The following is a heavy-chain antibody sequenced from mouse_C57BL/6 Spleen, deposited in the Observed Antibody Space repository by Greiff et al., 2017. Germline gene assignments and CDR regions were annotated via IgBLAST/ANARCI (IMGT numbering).Heavy chain of an antibody. CDR3: ARIAEGYYGSSYWYFDV. Sequence: QVTLKVSGPGILQPSQTLSLTCSFSGFSLSTFGMGVGWIRQPSGQGLEWLAHIWWDDDKYYNPALKSRLTISKDTSKNQVFLKIANVDTADTATYYCARIAEGYYGSSYWYFDVWGTGTTVTVSS. CDR1: GFSLSTFGMG. V-gene: IGHV8-8*01. J-gene: IGHJ1*03. CDR2: IWWDDDK. D-gene: IGHD1-1*01.